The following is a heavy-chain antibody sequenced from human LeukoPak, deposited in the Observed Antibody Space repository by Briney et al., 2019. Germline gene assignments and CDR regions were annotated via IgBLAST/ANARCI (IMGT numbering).Heavy chain of an antibody. CDR1: GGSISSYY. V-gene: IGHV4-59*01. CDR3: VRSRDYGPHYFDY. CDR2: IYYSGST. D-gene: IGHD4-17*01. J-gene: IGHJ4*02. Sequence: SETLSLTCTVSGGSISSYYWSWIRQPPGKGLEWIGYIYYSGSTNYNPSLKSRVTISVDTSKNQFSLKLSSVTAAATAVYYCVRSRDYGPHYFDYWGQGTRVTVPS.